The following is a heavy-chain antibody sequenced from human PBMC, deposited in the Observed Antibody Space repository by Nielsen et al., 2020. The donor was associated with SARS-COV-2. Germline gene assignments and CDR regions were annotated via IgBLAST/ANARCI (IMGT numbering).Heavy chain of an antibody. CDR2: IKQDGSEK. CDR1: GFTFSNYW. Sequence: GESLKISCAASGFTFSNYWMSWVRQAPGKGLEWVANIKQDGSEKYYVDSVKGRFTISRDNAKNSLYLQMNSLRAEDTAVYYCAREGYYDRGFDYWGQGTLVTVSS. D-gene: IGHD3-22*01. J-gene: IGHJ4*02. CDR3: AREGYYDRGFDY. V-gene: IGHV3-7*05.